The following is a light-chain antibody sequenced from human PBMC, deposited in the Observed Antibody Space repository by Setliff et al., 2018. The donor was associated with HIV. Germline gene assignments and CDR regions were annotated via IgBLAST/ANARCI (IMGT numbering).Light chain of an antibody. CDR1: GSNIGRNS. J-gene: IGLJ2*01. CDR3: ATSDDSLSAVI. CDR2: NND. Sequence: QSVLTQPPSTSGTPGQKVTISCSGGGSNIGRNSVFWYQQLPGTAPKLLMYNNDQRPSGVPDRFSGSKSGTSASLAISDLRSGDEADYYCATSDDSLSAVIFGGGTKVTVL. V-gene: IGLV1-47*02.